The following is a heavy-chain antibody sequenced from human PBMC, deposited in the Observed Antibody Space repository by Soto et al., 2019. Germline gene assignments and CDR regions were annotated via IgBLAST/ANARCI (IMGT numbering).Heavy chain of an antibody. CDR3: ARDPFVVWKTSGWFAGWAWGPFDY. CDR1: GFTFSAST. CDR2: ISSHVNRN. V-gene: IGHV3-30*01. D-gene: IGHD6-19*01. J-gene: IGHJ4*02. Sequence: GGSLRLSCAASGFTFSASTMYWVRQVTNKGLERVTGISSHVNRNYYAHSVKGRFTLSRDNSRNTLYLQMNSLKIEDTAYYYCARDPFVVWKTSGWFAGWAWGPFDYWGLGTLVTVSS.